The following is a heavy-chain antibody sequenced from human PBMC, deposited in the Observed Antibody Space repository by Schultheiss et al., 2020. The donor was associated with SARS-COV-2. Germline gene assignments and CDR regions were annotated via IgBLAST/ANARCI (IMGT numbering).Heavy chain of an antibody. CDR2: IRSKANSYAT. D-gene: IGHD2-15*01. V-gene: IGHV3-73*01. CDR3: TRHPGYCSGGSCYRSDGVDS. J-gene: IGHJ3*02. CDR1: GFTFSGSA. Sequence: GGSLRLSCAASGFTFSGSAMHWVRQASGKGLEWVGRIRSKANSYATAYAASVKGRFTISRDDSKNTAYLQMNSLKTEDTAVYYCTRHPGYCSGGSCYRSDGVDSWGRGTMVTV.